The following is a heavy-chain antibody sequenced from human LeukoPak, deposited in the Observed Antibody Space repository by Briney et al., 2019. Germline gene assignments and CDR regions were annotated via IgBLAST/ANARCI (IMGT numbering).Heavy chain of an antibody. Sequence: PAGGSLRLSCAASGFTFSSYAMHWVRQAPGKGLEWVAVLSYDGSNKYYADSVKGRFTISRDNSKNTLYLQMNSLRAEDTAVYYCARSGSYYPCFDYWGQGTLVTVSS. V-gene: IGHV3-30*04. CDR1: GFTFSSYA. J-gene: IGHJ4*02. D-gene: IGHD1-26*01. CDR3: ARSGSYYPCFDY. CDR2: LSYDGSNK.